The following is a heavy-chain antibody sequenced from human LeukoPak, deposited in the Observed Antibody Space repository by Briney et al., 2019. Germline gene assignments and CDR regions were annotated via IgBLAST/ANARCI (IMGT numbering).Heavy chain of an antibody. V-gene: IGHV4-39*01. CDR1: GGSISNSNYH. D-gene: IGHD1-26*01. CDR2: IYYSGST. Sequence: SETLSLTCTVSGGSISNSNYHWGWIRQPPGKGLEGIGSIYYSGSTYYNPSLKSRVTISVDTSKNQFSLKLSSVTAADTAVCYCARRRWGVGATTDDYWGQGTLVTVSS. CDR3: ARRRWGVGATTDDY. J-gene: IGHJ4*02.